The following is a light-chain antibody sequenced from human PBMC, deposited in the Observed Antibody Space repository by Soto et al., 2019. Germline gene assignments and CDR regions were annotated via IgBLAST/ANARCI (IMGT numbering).Light chain of an antibody. CDR1: SSDVGGYNY. Sequence: QSALTQPASVSGSPGQSITISCTGTSSDVGGYNYVSWYQQHPGKAPKLMIYEVSNRPSGVSNRVSGSKSGNTASLTISGLQAEDEADYYCSSYTSSSTSVVFGGGTKVTVL. J-gene: IGLJ2*01. CDR3: SSYTSSSTSVV. V-gene: IGLV2-14*01. CDR2: EVS.